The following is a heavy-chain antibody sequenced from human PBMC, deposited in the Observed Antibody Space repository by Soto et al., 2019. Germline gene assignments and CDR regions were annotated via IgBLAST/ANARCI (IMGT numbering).Heavy chain of an antibody. CDR2: MKPNSGNT. J-gene: IGHJ4*02. CDR1: GYTFTSYD. CDR3: ARERRGYFDY. V-gene: IGHV1-8*01. D-gene: IGHD1-1*01. Sequence: QVQLVQSGAEVKKPGASVKVACKASGYTFTSYDINWVRQATGQGLEWMGWMKPNSGNTGYAQKSXXRVNITRNISISTADMELRSLRSEDTAVYYCARERRGYFDYWGQGTMVTVSP.